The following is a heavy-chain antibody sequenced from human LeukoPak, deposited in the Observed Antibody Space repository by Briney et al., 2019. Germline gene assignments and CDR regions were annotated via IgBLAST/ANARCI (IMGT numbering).Heavy chain of an antibody. Sequence: GGSLRLSCAASGFTFSSYAMSWVRQAPGKGLEWVSAISGSGGSTYYADSVKGRFTISRDNSKNTLYLQMNSLRAEDTAVYYCAKGRYYDILITPIDYWGQGTLVTVSS. CDR3: AKGRYYDILITPIDY. J-gene: IGHJ4*02. V-gene: IGHV3-23*01. CDR2: ISGSGGST. D-gene: IGHD3-9*01. CDR1: GFTFSSYA.